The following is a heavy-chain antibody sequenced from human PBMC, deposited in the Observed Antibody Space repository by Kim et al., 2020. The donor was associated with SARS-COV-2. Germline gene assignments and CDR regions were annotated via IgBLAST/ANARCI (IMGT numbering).Heavy chain of an antibody. V-gene: IGHV4-34*01. D-gene: IGHD3-10*01. CDR3: ARFDMVRGPRGIDY. Sequence: TPSLLSRVTISVDTSTNQFSLKLSSVTAAVTAVYSCARFDMVRGPRGIDYWGQGTLVTVSS. J-gene: IGHJ4*02.